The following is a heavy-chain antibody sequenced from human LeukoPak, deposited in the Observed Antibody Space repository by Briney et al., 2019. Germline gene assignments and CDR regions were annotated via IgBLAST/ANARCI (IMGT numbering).Heavy chain of an antibody. V-gene: IGHV3-7*01. CDR2: IKEDGSEK. D-gene: IGHD3-10*01. CDR1: GFTFSRHW. J-gene: IGHJ4*02. Sequence: GGSLRLSCAASGFTFSRHWMIWVRQAPGKGLEWVANIKEDGSEKYCVDSAKGRFTISRDNAKNSLYLQMNSLRAEDTAVYYCARSYYYDSGCPGDYWGQGTLVTVSS. CDR3: ARSYYYDSGCPGDY.